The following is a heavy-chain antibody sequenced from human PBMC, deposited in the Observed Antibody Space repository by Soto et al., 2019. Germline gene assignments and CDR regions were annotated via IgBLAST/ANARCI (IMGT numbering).Heavy chain of an antibody. CDR2: IRSSASIV. D-gene: IGHD2-2*01. CDR1: GFSFSTYT. V-gene: IGHV3-48*02. Sequence: GGSLRLSCAASGFSFSTYTMNWVRQAPGKGLEWVSYIRSSASIVSYADSVKGRFTISSDNAKNSLYLQMNSLRDEDTAVYFCARDQDYAFDFWGQGTLVTVSS. CDR3: ARDQDYAFDF. J-gene: IGHJ4*02.